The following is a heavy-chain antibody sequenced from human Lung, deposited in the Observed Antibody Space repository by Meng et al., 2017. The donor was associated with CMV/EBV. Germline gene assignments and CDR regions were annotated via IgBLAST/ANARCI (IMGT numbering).Heavy chain of an antibody. CDR2: IYWNGDK. CDR3: SHTGIVGATVLDY. CDR1: APSLSTGREG. Sequence: SGPXLVKPTQTLTLTCTLSAPSLSTGREGVGWIRQPPGTALEWLAFIYWNGDKHYSPSLRSRHTISTDTTKKQVVLIMTNMDPVNTGTYYCSHTGIVGATVLDYXGQGXRVTVSS. J-gene: IGHJ4*02. D-gene: IGHD1-26*01. V-gene: IGHV2-5*01.